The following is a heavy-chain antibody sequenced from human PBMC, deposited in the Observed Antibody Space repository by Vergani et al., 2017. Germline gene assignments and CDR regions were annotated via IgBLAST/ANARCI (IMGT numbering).Heavy chain of an antibody. Sequence: EVQLVETGGGLLQPGGSLRLSCAASGFTVSSNYMSWVRQAPGQGLEWVSVIYSGGSTYYADSGKGRFTISRDNSKNTLYLQMNSLRAEDTAVYYCAMGHGPWFGDLTDYGGEGTLVTV. V-gene: IGHV3-53*02. J-gene: IGHJ4*02. CDR1: GFTVSSNY. CDR2: IYSGGST. CDR3: AMGHGPWFGDLTDY. D-gene: IGHD3-10*01.